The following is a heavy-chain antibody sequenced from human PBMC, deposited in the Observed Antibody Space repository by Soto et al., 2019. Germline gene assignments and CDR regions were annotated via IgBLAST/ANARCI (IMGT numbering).Heavy chain of an antibody. Sequence: QVQLVQSGAEVKKPGSSVKVSCKASAGTFSNYAINWVRQAPGQGLEWMGGIIASFGTADYAQKFQGRVTITADESTSTAYMELRSLRSEDTAVYYCARDRGAVWGQGTLVTVSS. CDR3: ARDRGAV. V-gene: IGHV1-69*01. CDR2: IIASFGTA. D-gene: IGHD3-10*01. CDR1: AGTFSNYA. J-gene: IGHJ4*02.